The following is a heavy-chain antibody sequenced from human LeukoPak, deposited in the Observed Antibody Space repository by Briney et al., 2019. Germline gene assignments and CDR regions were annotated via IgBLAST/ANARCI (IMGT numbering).Heavy chain of an antibody. Sequence: GASVKVSCKASGYTFTSYYMHWVRQAPGQGLEWMGIINPSGGSTSYAQKFQGRVTMTRDMSTSTVYMELSSLRSEDTAVYYCARDFPVLVVTAIPYYYYYMDVWGKGTTVTVSS. D-gene: IGHD2-21*02. V-gene: IGHV1-46*01. J-gene: IGHJ6*03. CDR1: GYTFTSYY. CDR3: ARDFPVLVVTAIPYYYYYMDV. CDR2: INPSGGST.